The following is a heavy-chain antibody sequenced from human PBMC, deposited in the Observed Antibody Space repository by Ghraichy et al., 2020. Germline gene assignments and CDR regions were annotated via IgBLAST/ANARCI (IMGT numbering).Heavy chain of an antibody. J-gene: IGHJ4*02. CDR3: ARDLGSIFGVIIMSGMDMKNYFDS. Sequence: ASVKVSCKASGYPFTSYGISWVRQAPGQGLEGLGWISAYNGNTNYARKLQGRVTLTTDTSSTTAYMELRSLRSDDTAVYYCARDLGSIFGVIIMSGMDMKNYFDSWGQGTLVTVSS. CDR2: ISAYNGNT. V-gene: IGHV1-18*01. D-gene: IGHD3-3*01. CDR1: GYPFTSYG.